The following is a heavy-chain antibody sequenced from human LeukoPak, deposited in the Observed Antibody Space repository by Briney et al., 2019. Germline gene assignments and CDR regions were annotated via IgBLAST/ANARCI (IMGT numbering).Heavy chain of an antibody. Sequence: SVKVSCKASGGTFSSYAISWVRQAPGQGLEWMGRIIPILGIANYAQKFQGRVTITADKSTSTAYMELRSLRSDDTAVYYCARSSIVGTIAFDIWGQGTMVTVSS. CDR2: IIPILGIA. J-gene: IGHJ3*02. CDR1: GGTFSSYA. CDR3: ARSSIVGTIAFDI. D-gene: IGHD1-26*01. V-gene: IGHV1-69*04.